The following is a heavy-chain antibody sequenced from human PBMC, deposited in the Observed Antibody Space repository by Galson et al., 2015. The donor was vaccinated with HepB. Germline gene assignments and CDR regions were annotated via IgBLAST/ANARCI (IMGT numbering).Heavy chain of an antibody. D-gene: IGHD3-10*01. CDR1: GYTFTSYY. V-gene: IGHV1-46*04. CDR2: INPSGGST. J-gene: IGHJ6*02. Sequence: SVKVSCKASGYTFTSYYMHWVRQAPGQGLEWMGIINPSGGSTSYAQKLQGRVTMTRDTSTSTVYMELSSLRSEDTAVYYCAREPRYYGSGSPDGMDVWGQGTTVTVSS. CDR3: AREPRYYGSGSPDGMDV.